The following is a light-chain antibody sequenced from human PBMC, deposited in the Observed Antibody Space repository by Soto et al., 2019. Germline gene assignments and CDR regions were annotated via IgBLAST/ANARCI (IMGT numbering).Light chain of an antibody. CDR3: QQYSSFPHS. V-gene: IGKV1-16*02. Sequence: DIQMTQSPSSLSASVGDRVTINCRASQDINNHLAWFQQKSGKAPKSLIYSTSILQGGVPSQFSGSGSGTDFTLTINSLQPEDFATYYCQQYSSFPHSFGQGTKLEI. CDR2: STS. J-gene: IGKJ2*01. CDR1: QDINNH.